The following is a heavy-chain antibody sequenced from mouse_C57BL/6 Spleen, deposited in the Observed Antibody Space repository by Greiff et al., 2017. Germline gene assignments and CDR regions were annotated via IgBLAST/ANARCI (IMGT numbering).Heavy chain of an antibody. CDR1: GYAFSSSW. J-gene: IGHJ2*01. CDR2: IYPGDGDT. Sequence: QVHVKQSGPELVKPGASVQISCKASGYAFSSSWMNWVKQRPGKGLEWIGRIYPGDGDTNYNGKFQGKATLTAAKSSSPAYMQLSSLTSEYSAVYFCARRGGNHVDYWGQGTTLTVSS. D-gene: IGHD2-1*01. CDR3: ARRGGNHVDY. V-gene: IGHV1-82*01.